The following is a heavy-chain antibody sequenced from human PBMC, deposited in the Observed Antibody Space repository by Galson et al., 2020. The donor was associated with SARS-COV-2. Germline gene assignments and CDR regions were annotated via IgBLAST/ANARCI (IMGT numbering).Heavy chain of an antibody. J-gene: IGHJ5*02. CDR2: ISTGSSTL. D-gene: IGHD1-26*01. CDR1: GFTFGSYG. V-gene: IGHV3-21*01. CDR3: AREGSGSNDYMDP. Sequence: GGSLRLSCAASGFTFGSYGMNWVRQAPGKGLEWVSSISTGSSTLYYADSMKGRFTISRDNAKNSLYLQMNSLRVEDTAVYYCAREGSGSNDYMDPWGQGTLVTVSS.